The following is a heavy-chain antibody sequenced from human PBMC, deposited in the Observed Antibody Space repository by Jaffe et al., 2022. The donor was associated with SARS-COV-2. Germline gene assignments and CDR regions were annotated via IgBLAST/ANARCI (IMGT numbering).Heavy chain of an antibody. D-gene: IGHD5-12*01. CDR3: ANSKGGYDYWGLDY. J-gene: IGHJ4*02. V-gene: IGHV3-30*18. Sequence: QVQLVESGGGVVQPGRSLRLSCAASGFTFSNFGMHWVRQAPGKGLEWVTIISYDGSDKYYADSVKGRFTISRDNSQNTLYLQMNSLRPEDTAVYYCANSKGGYDYWGLDYWGQGTLVTVSS. CDR2: ISYDGSDK. CDR1: GFTFSNFG.